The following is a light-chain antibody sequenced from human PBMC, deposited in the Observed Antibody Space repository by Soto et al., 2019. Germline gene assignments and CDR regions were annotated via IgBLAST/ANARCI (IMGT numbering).Light chain of an antibody. CDR1: QGISSY. CDR2: AAS. Sequence: DIQMTQSPSSLSASVGDRVTITCRASQGISSYLAWYQQKPGKVPKLLIYAASTLQSGVPSRFSGSRSGTDVTLTISSLQPEDVATYYCQKYNSAPYTFGQGTTLEIQ. V-gene: IGKV1-27*01. CDR3: QKYNSAPYT. J-gene: IGKJ2*01.